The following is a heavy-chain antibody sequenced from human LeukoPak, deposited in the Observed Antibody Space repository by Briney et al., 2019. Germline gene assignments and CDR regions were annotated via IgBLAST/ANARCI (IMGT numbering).Heavy chain of an antibody. CDR3: AKGYGWAASYYYYHMDV. D-gene: IGHD2-8*02. CDR2: IRYDGSNK. V-gene: IGHV3-30*02. CDR1: GFTFSSYG. J-gene: IGHJ6*03. Sequence: GGSLRRSCAASGFTFSSYGMHWVRQAPGKGLEWVTFIRYDGSNKYYADSVKGRFTISRDNSKNTLYLRMNSLRAEDTAVYYCAKGYGWAASYYYYHMDVWGKGTTVTISS.